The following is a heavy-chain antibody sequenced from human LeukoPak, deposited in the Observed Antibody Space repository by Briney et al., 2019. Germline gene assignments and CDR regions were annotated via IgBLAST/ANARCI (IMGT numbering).Heavy chain of an antibody. CDR3: ARLMTTVTHYFDY. Sequence: GGSLRLSCAASGFTVSSNYMSWVRQAPGKGLEWVSVIYSGGSTYYADSVKGRFTISRDNSKNTLYLQMNSLRAEDTAVYYCARLMTTVTHYFDYWGQGTLVTVSS. V-gene: IGHV3-66*04. J-gene: IGHJ4*02. CDR2: IYSGGST. D-gene: IGHD4-17*01. CDR1: GFTVSSNY.